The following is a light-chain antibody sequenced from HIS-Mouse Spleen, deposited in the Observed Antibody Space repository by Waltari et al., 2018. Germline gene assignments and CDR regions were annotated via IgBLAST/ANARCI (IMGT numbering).Light chain of an antibody. CDR3: QQLNSYPPT. V-gene: IGKV1-9*01. CDR2: AAS. Sequence: DIQLTQSPSFLSAAVGDRVTITCRASQGISCYLAWYQQKPGKAPKLLIYAASTLQGGVPSRFSGSGSGTEFTLTSSSLQPEDFATYYSQQLNSYPPTFGQGTKVEIK. CDR1: QGISCY. J-gene: IGKJ1*01.